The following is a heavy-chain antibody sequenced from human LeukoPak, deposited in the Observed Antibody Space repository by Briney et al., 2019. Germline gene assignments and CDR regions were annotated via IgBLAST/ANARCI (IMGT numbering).Heavy chain of an antibody. CDR1: GFTFRSYA. J-gene: IGHJ4*02. D-gene: IGHD4-17*01. V-gene: IGHV3-23*01. CDR2: ISGRGGST. Sequence: PGGSLRVSCAASGFTFRSYAMSWVRQAPGKGLECVSTISGRGGSTYYADSVKGRFTISRDNSKNTLYLQMNSLRAEDTAVYYCAKAGWDSPRTTLSFDYWGQGTLVTVSS. CDR3: AKAGWDSPRTTLSFDY.